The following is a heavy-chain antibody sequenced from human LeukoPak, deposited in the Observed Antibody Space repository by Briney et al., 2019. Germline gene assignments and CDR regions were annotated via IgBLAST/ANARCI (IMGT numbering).Heavy chain of an antibody. CDR2: IYQDGSKK. J-gene: IGHJ4*02. Sequence: RPGGSLRLSCAASGFTFSNYWMTWVRQAPGKGLEWVANIYQDGSKKNYVDSVKDRFTISRDNAKNSLYLQVNSLTAEDTAVYYCARVESGNSCYRAVDYWGQGTLVTVSS. V-gene: IGHV3-7*01. CDR1: GFTFSNYW. D-gene: IGHD2-2*01. CDR3: ARVESGNSCYRAVDY.